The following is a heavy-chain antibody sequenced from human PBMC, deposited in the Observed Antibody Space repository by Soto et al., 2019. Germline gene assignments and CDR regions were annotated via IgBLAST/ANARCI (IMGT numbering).Heavy chain of an antibody. Sequence: QVQLVESGGGVVQPGGSLRLSCVTSGFTFSSYGMHWVRQAPGKGLEWVAVIWYDGSNEYYAESVRGRFTISRDNSKNTLYIQMNSLRAEDTAVYYCARDRPIMIRGAPDALDIWGQGTMVTVSS. CDR2: IWYDGSNE. D-gene: IGHD3-10*01. J-gene: IGHJ3*02. V-gene: IGHV3-33*01. CDR3: ARDRPIMIRGAPDALDI. CDR1: GFTFSSYG.